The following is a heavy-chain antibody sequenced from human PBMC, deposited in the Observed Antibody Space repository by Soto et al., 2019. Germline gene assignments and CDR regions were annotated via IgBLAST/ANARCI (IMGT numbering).Heavy chain of an antibody. CDR1: GLTFSHYW. CDR3: GTVFEY. V-gene: IGHV3-74*02. Sequence: EVQLVESGGGLVQPGGSLRLSCVASGLTFSHYWMHWVRQAPGKGLVWVSRIDNDGSGTSYADSVKGRFTISRDDASHKLYLQMNNLRAEDTAVYYCGTVFEYWGQGILVTVSS. CDR2: IDNDGSGT. J-gene: IGHJ4*02.